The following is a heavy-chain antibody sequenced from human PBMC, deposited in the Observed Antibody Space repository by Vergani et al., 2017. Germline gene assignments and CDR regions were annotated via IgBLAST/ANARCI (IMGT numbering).Heavy chain of an antibody. D-gene: IGHD6-13*01. CDR1: GGPFSAYY. Sequence: QMQLQESGPGLVKPSETLSLTFTVPGGPFSAYYWSWIRQPPGNGLEWIGYFYYNGNTNYNPSLKSRVTISVDTSKNQFSLNLNSVTAADTALYYCGGSSWRGYYFEYWGQGMLVTVSS. J-gene: IGHJ4*02. V-gene: IGHV4-59*01. CDR2: FYYNGNT. CDR3: GGSSWRGYYFEY.